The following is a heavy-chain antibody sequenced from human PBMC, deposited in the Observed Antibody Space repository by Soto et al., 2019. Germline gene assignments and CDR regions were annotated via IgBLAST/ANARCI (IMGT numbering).Heavy chain of an antibody. D-gene: IGHD6-19*01. CDR1: GYTFTSYA. Sequence: ASVKVSCKASGYTFTSYAMHWVRQAPGQRLEWMGWINAGNGNTKYSQKFQGRVTITRDTSASTAYMELSSLRSEDTAVYYCARESLQWLRGFDPWGQGTLVTVSS. CDR3: ARESLQWLRGFDP. J-gene: IGHJ5*02. V-gene: IGHV1-3*01. CDR2: INAGNGNT.